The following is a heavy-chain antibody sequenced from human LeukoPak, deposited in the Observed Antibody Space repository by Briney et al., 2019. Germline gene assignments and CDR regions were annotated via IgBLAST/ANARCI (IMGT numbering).Heavy chain of an antibody. D-gene: IGHD3-3*01. CDR1: GYSISSGYY. CDR2: IYYSGST. J-gene: IGHJ4*02. Sequence: SETLSLTCTVSGYSISSGYYWGWIRQPPGKGLEWIGSIYYSGSTYYNPSLKSRVTISVDTSKNQFSLKLSSVTAADTAVYYCARHVRFLEWLSSYYFDYWGQGTLVTVSS. V-gene: IGHV4-38-2*02. CDR3: ARHVRFLEWLSSYYFDY.